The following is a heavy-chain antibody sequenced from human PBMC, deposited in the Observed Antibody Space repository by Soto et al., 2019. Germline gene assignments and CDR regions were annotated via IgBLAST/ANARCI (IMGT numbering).Heavy chain of an antibody. CDR1: GFTFSSYA. D-gene: IGHD1-26*01. Sequence: PGGSLRLSCSASGFTFSSYAMHWVRQAPGKGLEYVSAISSNGGSTYYADSVKGRFTISRDNSKNTLYLQMSSLRAEDAAVYYCVKDPLVGWELLGPLDYWGQGTLVTVSS. CDR3: VKDPLVGWELLGPLDY. J-gene: IGHJ4*02. CDR2: ISSNGGST. V-gene: IGHV3-64D*06.